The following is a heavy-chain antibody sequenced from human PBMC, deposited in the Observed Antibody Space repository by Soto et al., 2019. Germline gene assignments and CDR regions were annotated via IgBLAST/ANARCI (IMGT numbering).Heavy chain of an antibody. D-gene: IGHD1-1*01. CDR3: ARGGPRSGQTGYYFDY. V-gene: IGHV3-66*01. CDR2: IYSGGST. CDR1: GFIITNNF. Sequence: EVQLVESGGGLVQPGGSLRLSCETSGFIITNNFMTWVRQAPGSGLEWVSIIYSGGSTYYADSVKGRFTISRDNSKSTLYLQMNNLRAEDTAVYYCARGGPRSGQTGYYFDYWGQGTLVTVSS. J-gene: IGHJ4*02.